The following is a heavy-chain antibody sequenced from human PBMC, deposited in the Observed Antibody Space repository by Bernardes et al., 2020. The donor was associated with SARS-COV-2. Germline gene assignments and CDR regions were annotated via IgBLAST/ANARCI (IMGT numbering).Heavy chain of an antibody. CDR2: INPNSGGT. D-gene: IGHD6-13*01. V-gene: IGHV1-2*04. J-gene: IGHJ6*02. CDR1: GYTFTGYY. CDR3: ARDRSYSRVYYGMDV. Sequence: ASVKVSCKASGYTFTGYYMHWVRQAPGQGLEWMGWINPNSGGTNYAQKFQGWVTMTRDTSISTAYMELSRLRSDDTAVYYCARDRSYSRVYYGMDVWGQGTTVTGS.